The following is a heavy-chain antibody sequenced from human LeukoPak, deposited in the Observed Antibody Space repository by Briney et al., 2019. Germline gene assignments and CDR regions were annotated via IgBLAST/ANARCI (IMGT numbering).Heavy chain of an antibody. CDR3: PRDAPYSYNFYFLY. CDR1: GLTFDDYG. CDR2: INWNGDST. D-gene: IGHD5-18*01. V-gene: IGHV3-20*04. J-gene: IGHJ4*02. Sequence: GGSLRLSCAASGLTFDDYGMSWVRQAPGKGLEWVSGINWNGDSTGYADSVKGRFTISRDNARNSLYLQMNSLRAEDTGLYYSPRDAPYSYNFYFLYWGQGTLVTVSS.